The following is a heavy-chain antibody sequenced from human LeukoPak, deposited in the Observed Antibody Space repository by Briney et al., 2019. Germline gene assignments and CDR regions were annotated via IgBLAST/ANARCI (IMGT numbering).Heavy chain of an antibody. Sequence: GGSLRLSCAASGFNFSPCAMTWVRQAPGKGIEWVSTITAGTTHIYYADSVKGRFTTSRDDAKTSLYLQLSSLRTEDTAVYYCARDGSGWSRDYWGQGTLVTVSS. CDR3: ARDGSGWSRDY. J-gene: IGHJ4*02. D-gene: IGHD6-13*01. V-gene: IGHV3-21*01. CDR1: GFNFSPCA. CDR2: ITAGTTHI.